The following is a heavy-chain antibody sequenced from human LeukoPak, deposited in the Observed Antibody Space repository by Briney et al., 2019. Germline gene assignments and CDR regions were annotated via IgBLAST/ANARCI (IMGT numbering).Heavy chain of an antibody. D-gene: IGHD4-17*01. CDR2: IIPIFGTA. CDR3: ARYGDYAVSWFDP. CDR1: GGTFSSYA. Sequence: SVKVSCKASGGTFSSYAISWVRQAPGQGLEWMGGIIPIFGTANYAQKFQGRVTITADKSTSTAYMELSSLRSEDTAVYYCARYGDYAVSWFDPWGQGTLVTVSS. J-gene: IGHJ5*02. V-gene: IGHV1-69*06.